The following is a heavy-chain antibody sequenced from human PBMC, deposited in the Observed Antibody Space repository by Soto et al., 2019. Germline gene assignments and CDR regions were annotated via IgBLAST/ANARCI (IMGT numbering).Heavy chain of an antibody. J-gene: IGHJ6*03. D-gene: IGHD6-25*01. CDR3: SASGNRRYYYYYLHV. CDR2: SNHSGST. V-gene: IGHV4-34*07. CDR1: GGSFSGYY. Sequence: QVQLQQWGAGLLKPSETLSLTCAVYGGSFSGYYWSWIRQPPGKGLAWIGASNHSGSTNYNPSLKSRVTISGDTSKNHFPLKVSAVTAADTTVDYWSASGNRRYYYYYLHVWGKGTTVPV.